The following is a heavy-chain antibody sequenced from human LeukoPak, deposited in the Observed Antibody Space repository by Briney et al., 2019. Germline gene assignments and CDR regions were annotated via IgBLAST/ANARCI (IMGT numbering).Heavy chain of an antibody. CDR3: AWEGPLGGTDI. D-gene: IGHD1-14*01. J-gene: IGHJ3*02. CDR2: ISSSSSYI. CDR1: GFTFSSYS. V-gene: IGHV3-21*01. Sequence: GGSLRLSCAASGFTFSSYSMNWVRQAPGKGLEWVSSISSSSSYIYYADSVKGRFTISRDNAKNSLYLQMNSLRAEDTAVYYCAWEGPLGGTDIWGQGTMVTVSS.